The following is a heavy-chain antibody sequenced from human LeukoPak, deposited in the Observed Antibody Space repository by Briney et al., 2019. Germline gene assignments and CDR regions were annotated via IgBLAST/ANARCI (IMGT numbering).Heavy chain of an antibody. V-gene: IGHV4-61*02. J-gene: IGHJ4*02. CDR2: MYTSGST. CDR1: GALISSGSYY. D-gene: IGHD2-2*01. Sequence: SQTLSLTCTVSGALISSGSYYWSWIRQPAGKGLEWIGRMYTSGSTNYNPSLKSRVTISVDTSKNQFSLKLSSVTAADTAVYYCARDREHIVLLPGAKRKTWYFDYWGQGTLVTVSS. CDR3: ARDREHIVLLPGAKRKTWYFDY.